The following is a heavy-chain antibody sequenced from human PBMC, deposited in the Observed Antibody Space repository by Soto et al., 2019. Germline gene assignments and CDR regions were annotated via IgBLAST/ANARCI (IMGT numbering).Heavy chain of an antibody. V-gene: IGHV4-59*01. D-gene: IGHD3-22*01. Sequence: SETLSLTCTVSGGSISSYYWSWIRQPPGKGLGWIGYIYYSGSTNYNPSLKSRVTISVDTSKNQFSLKLSSVTAADTAVYYCALGRVITKYFDYWGQGTLVTVSS. J-gene: IGHJ4*02. CDR1: GGSISSYY. CDR3: ALGRVITKYFDY. CDR2: IYYSGST.